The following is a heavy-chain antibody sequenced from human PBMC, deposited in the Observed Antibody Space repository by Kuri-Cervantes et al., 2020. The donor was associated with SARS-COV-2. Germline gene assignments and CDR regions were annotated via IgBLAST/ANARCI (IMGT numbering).Heavy chain of an antibody. CDR1: GASLNTYS. V-gene: IGHV4-34*01. CDR2: INHGGGT. Sequence: SETLSLTCAVFGASLNTYSWSWIRQPPGKGLEWIGEINHGGGTKYKPSLKGRVSISVDASKNQISLKLTSVTAADAAVYYCARGHIGVVPSPILGLGPHYYYYHMDVWGQGTTVTVSS. J-gene: IGHJ6*02. D-gene: IGHD3-16*01. CDR3: ARGHIGVVPSPILGLGPHYYYYHMDV.